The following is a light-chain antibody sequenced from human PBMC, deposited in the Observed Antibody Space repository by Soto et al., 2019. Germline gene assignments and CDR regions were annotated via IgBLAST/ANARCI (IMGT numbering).Light chain of an antibody. V-gene: IGKV1-27*01. CDR2: GAS. J-gene: IGKJ1*01. CDR3: QKYNRAPLT. CDR1: QGISNY. Sequence: DIPMTQSPSSLSASVGDRVTITCRASQGISNYLAWYQQKPGKVPKLLIYGASTSQSGVPSRFSGSGSGTDFTLTISGLQPEDVATYYCQKYNRAPLTFGQGTKVEIK.